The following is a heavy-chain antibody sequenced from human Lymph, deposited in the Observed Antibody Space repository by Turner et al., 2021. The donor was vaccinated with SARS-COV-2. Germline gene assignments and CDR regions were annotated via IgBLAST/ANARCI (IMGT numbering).Heavy chain of an antibody. CDR2: ISWNSGSI. V-gene: IGHV3-9*01. Sequence: EVQLVESGGGLVQPGRSLSLPCAASGFTFDEYAMHWVRQAPGKGLEWVSGISWNSGSIGYADSVKGRFTISRDNAKNSLYLQMNSLRAEDTALYYCAKGRRFGMDVWGQGTTVTVSS. CDR1: GFTFDEYA. J-gene: IGHJ6*02. CDR3: AKGRRFGMDV.